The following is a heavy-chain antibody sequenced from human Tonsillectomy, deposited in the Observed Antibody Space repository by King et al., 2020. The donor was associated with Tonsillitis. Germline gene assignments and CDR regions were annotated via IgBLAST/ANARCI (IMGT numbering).Heavy chain of an antibody. V-gene: IGHV4-34*01. CDR3: ARGCSSSNCYDAFDM. CDR1: GGSFSDYY. CDR2: ITHDGST. Sequence: HVQLQQWGAGLLKPSETLSLTCAVYGGSFSDYYWNWIRQPPGKGLEWIGEITHDGSTHYNPSLKGRVTISKDTSKNQFSLKLSSVTAADAALYYCARGCSSSNCYDAFDMWGQGTMVTISS. D-gene: IGHD2-2*01. J-gene: IGHJ3*02.